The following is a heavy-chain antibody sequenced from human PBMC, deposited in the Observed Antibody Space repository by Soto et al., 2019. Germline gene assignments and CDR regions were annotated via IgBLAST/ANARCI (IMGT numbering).Heavy chain of an antibody. CDR3: ASLWEDLYSGSWVDY. V-gene: IGHV1-69*02. CDR1: GGTFSSYT. D-gene: IGHD6-13*01. J-gene: IGHJ4*02. Sequence: QVQLVQSGAEVKKPGSSVKVSCKASGGTFSSYTISWVRQAPGQGLAWMGRIIPILGIANYAQKFQGRVTITADKSRSPAHMERSSLRSENTAVYYCASLWEDLYSGSWVDYWGQGTLVTVSS. CDR2: IIPILGIA.